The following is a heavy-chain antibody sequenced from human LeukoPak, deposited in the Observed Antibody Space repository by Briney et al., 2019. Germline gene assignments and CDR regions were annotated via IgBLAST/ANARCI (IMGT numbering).Heavy chain of an antibody. CDR3: ARETYLKYCSGGSCSTLNYYYYGMDV. CDR2: IWYDGSKK. Sequence: GGSLRLSCEPSGFTFRSHGMHWVRQAPGKGLEWVAVIWYDGSKKYYADSVKGRFTISRDNSKNTLYLQMNSLRAEDTAVYYCARETYLKYCSGGSCSTLNYYYYGMDVWGQGTTVTVSS. J-gene: IGHJ6*02. CDR1: GFTFRSHG. V-gene: IGHV3-33*01. D-gene: IGHD2-15*01.